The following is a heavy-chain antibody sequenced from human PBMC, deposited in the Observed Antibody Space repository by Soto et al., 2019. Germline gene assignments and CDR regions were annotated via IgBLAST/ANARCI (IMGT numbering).Heavy chain of an antibody. Sequence: GGSLRLSCAASGFTFSSYGMHWVHQAPGKGLEWVAVIWYDGSNKYYADSVKGRFTISRGNSKNTLYLQMNSLRAEDTAVYYCARGVAAAGTGFDYWGQGTLVTVSS. CDR1: GFTFSSYG. J-gene: IGHJ4*02. CDR2: IWYDGSNK. CDR3: ARGVAAAGTGFDY. V-gene: IGHV3-33*01. D-gene: IGHD6-13*01.